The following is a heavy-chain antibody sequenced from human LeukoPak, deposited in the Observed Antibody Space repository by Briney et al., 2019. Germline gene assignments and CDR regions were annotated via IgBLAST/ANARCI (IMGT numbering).Heavy chain of an antibody. Sequence: APVKVSCKVSGSTLTEISIDWVRQAPGKGLECMGTFGPQVGETIHAQKLQGRLKMTADTSTDTAYMEMTSLQSEDTAVYYCATGAMVYEYWGQGTLVTVPS. D-gene: IGHD3-10*01. CDR2: FGPQVGET. CDR3: ATGAMVYEY. J-gene: IGHJ4*02. CDR1: GSTLTEIS. V-gene: IGHV1-24*01.